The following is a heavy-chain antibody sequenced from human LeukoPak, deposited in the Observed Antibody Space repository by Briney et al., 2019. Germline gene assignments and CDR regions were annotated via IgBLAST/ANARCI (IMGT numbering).Heavy chain of an antibody. J-gene: IGHJ5*02. Sequence: GGSLRLSCAASGFSFDDYDMSWVRQAPGKGLEWVSYISSSTIYYADSVKGRFTISRDNAKNSLYLQMNSLRDEDTAVYYCARDRKEWNPWGQGTLVTVSS. D-gene: IGHD3-3*01. CDR1: GFSFDDYD. V-gene: IGHV3-48*02. CDR3: ARDRKEWNP. CDR2: ISSSTI.